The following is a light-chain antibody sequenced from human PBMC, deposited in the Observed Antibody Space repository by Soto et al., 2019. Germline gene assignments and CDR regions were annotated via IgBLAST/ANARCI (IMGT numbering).Light chain of an antibody. CDR3: NSYTSSTTYV. V-gene: IGLV2-11*01. Sequence: QSALTQPRSVSGSPGQSVTISCTGTSNDVGGYHYVSWYQHHPGKAPKLVIFDVNRRPSGVPHRFSGSKSGNTASLTISGLQAEDEADYYCNSYTSSTTYVFGTGTKVTVL. J-gene: IGLJ1*01. CDR2: DVN. CDR1: SNDVGGYHY.